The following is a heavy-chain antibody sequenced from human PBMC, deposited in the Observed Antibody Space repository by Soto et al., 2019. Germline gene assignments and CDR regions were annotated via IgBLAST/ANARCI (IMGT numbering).Heavy chain of an antibody. D-gene: IGHD2-15*01. V-gene: IGHV2-5*02. J-gene: IGHJ6*02. CDR3: AHKGGRGAGMDV. CDR1: GFSVSSSEVG. Sequence: QITLKESGPTLVKPTQPLTLTCTFSGFSVSSSEVGVGWIRQPAGKALEWLALMYWDGDKRYSPFLKGRLTITKDPSKNQVVLTMNNMAPVDTATHYCAHKGGRGAGMDVWGQGTTVNVSS. CDR2: MYWDGDK.